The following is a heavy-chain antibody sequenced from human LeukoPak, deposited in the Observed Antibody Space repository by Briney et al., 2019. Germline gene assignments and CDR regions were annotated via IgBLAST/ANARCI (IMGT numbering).Heavy chain of an antibody. D-gene: IGHD6-6*01. J-gene: IGHJ6*03. CDR2: IYYSGST. Sequence: SETLSLTCTVSGGSISSYYWSWIRQPPGKGLEWIGYIYYSGSTNYNPSLKSRVTISVDTSKNQFSLKLSSVTAADTAVYYCASQDSSSSTDYYYYMDVWGKGTTVTVSS. CDR1: GGSISSYY. V-gene: IGHV4-59*01. CDR3: ASQDSSSSTDYYYYMDV.